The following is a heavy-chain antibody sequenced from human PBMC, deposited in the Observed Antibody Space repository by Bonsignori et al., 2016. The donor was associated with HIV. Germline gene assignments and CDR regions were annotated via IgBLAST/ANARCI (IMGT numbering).Heavy chain of an antibody. Sequence: SETLSLTCTVSGGSISSYYWSWIRQPPGKGLEWIGYIYYSGSTNYNPSLKSRVTISVDTSKNQFSLKLSSVTAADTAVYYCARVGQQLVDPYYYYYMDVWGKGTTVTVSS. V-gene: IGHV4-59*01. J-gene: IGHJ6*03. CDR3: ARVGQQLVDPYYYYYMDV. D-gene: IGHD6-13*01. CDR2: IYYSGST. CDR1: GGSISSYY.